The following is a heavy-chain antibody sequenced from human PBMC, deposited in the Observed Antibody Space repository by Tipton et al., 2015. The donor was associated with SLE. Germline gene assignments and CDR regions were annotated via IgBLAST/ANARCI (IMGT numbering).Heavy chain of an antibody. CDR1: GGSVSSGSYY. V-gene: IGHV4-61*01. Sequence: LRLSCTVSGGSVSSGSYYWSWIRQPPGKGLEWIGYIYYSGSTNYNPSLKSRVTISVDTSKNQFSLKLSSVTAADTAVYYCARVDYGDPNWFDPWGQGTLVTVSS. CDR2: IYYSGST. CDR3: ARVDYGDPNWFDP. J-gene: IGHJ5*02. D-gene: IGHD4-17*01.